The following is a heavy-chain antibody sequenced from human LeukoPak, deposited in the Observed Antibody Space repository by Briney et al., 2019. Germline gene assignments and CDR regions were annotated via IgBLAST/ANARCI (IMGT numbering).Heavy chain of an antibody. Sequence: SSETLSLTCTVSDDSITMYYWTWIRQPAGKGLEWIGRIYSSGSTNYNPSLKSRVTMSVDTSKSQFSLRLSSVTAADTAVYYCARGAMDYYESSGYDYWGQGILVTVSS. CDR1: DDSITMYY. D-gene: IGHD3-22*01. V-gene: IGHV4-4*07. CDR3: ARGAMDYYESSGYDY. CDR2: IYSSGST. J-gene: IGHJ4*02.